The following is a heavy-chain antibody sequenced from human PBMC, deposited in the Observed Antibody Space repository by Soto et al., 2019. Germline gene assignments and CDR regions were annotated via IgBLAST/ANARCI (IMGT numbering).Heavy chain of an antibody. CDR3: GADIEGGAP. Sequence: SVKVSCKASGFTFTNSALQWVRQARGQRLEWIGWIVVGSGNTNYAQKFQERVTITRDVSTSTAYMQLSSLRSEDTAVYYCGADIEGGAPWGQGALVTVSS. D-gene: IGHD2-15*01. CDR2: IVVGSGNT. V-gene: IGHV1-58*01. CDR1: GFTFTNSA. J-gene: IGHJ5*02.